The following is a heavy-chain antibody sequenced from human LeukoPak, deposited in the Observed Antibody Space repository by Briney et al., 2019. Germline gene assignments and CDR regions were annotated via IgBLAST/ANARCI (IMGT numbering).Heavy chain of an antibody. D-gene: IGHD1-26*01. Sequence: SETLSLTCTVSGGSISGFYWSWFRQPAGKGLEWIGRIYTSGSPNYNPSLKSRVTISLDKSTNQFSLNLSSVTAVDTAMYYCARDGGSYFRYYMDVWGKGTTVTVSS. CDR2: IYTSGSP. J-gene: IGHJ6*03. V-gene: IGHV4-4*07. CDR1: GGSISGFY. CDR3: ARDGGSYFRYYMDV.